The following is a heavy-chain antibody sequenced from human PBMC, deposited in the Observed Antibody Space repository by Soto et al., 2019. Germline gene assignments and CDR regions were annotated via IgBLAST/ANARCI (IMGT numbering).Heavy chain of an antibody. J-gene: IGHJ4*02. Sequence: SETLSLTCTVSGGSVTDYYWSWIRQPAGKGLEWIGRIYSSGSTNYNPSLRSRASMSVDTSKNQFSLIVTSVTAADSAVYYCAREGGIVAKIPFDYWGQGTLVTVSS. CDR2: IYSSGST. CDR3: AREGGIVAKIPFDY. D-gene: IGHD5-12*01. V-gene: IGHV4-4*07. CDR1: GGSVTDYY.